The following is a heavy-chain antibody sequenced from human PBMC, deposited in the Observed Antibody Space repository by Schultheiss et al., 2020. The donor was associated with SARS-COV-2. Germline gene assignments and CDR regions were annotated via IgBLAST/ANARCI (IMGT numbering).Heavy chain of an antibody. J-gene: IGHJ3*02. CDR3: ARGGFFEEGADAFDI. CDR2: IYYSGIT. Sequence: SQTLSFTCPVSGGSVSSGSYYWSWIRQPPGKGLEWIGYIYYSGITNYNPSLKSRVTISVDTSKNQFSLNLSSVTAADTAVYYCARGGFFEEGADAFDIWGQGTMVTVSS. V-gene: IGHV4-61*01. D-gene: IGHD3-3*01. CDR1: GGSVSSGSYY.